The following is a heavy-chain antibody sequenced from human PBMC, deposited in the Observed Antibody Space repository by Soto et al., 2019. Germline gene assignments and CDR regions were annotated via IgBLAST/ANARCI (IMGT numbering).Heavy chain of an antibody. CDR3: ARPTYSSSNVYYYYGMDV. CDR2: IIPIFGTA. D-gene: IGHD6-6*01. Sequence: SVKVSCKASGGTFSSYAISWVRQAPGQGLEWMGGIIPIFGTANYAQKFQGRVTITADESTSTAYMELSSLRSEDTAVYYCARPTYSSSNVYYYYGMDVWGQGTTVTVSS. J-gene: IGHJ6*02. CDR1: GGTFSSYA. V-gene: IGHV1-69*13.